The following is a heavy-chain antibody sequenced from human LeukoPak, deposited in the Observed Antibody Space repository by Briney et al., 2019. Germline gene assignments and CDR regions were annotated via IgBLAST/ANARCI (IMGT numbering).Heavy chain of an antibody. CDR1: GYTFTDYY. Sequence: ASVKVSCKASGYTFTDYYIHWVRQAPGQGLEWMALIHPNSGDTYYAQKFRGRVTMTRDTSISTAYMELNRLTSDDTAVYYCAREYSGSYTHWAQGTLVTISS. CDR3: AREYSGSYTH. J-gene: IGHJ4*02. V-gene: IGHV1-2*06. CDR2: IHPNSGDT. D-gene: IGHD1-26*01.